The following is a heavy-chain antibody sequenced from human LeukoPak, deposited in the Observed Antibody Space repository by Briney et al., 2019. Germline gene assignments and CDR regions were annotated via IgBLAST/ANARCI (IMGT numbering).Heavy chain of an antibody. CDR1: GYTFANYG. CDR3: ARDQRDGSGRSRSNYYFDY. D-gene: IGHD1-26*01. V-gene: IGHV1-18*01. J-gene: IGHJ4*02. CDR2: ISTYNGNT. Sequence: ASVKVSCKASGYTFANYGISWVRQAPGQGLEWMGWISTYNGNTEYAQKFRGRVTMTRDTSTSTAYMELRSLRSDDTAVYYCARDQRDGSGRSRSNYYFDYWGQGTLVTASS.